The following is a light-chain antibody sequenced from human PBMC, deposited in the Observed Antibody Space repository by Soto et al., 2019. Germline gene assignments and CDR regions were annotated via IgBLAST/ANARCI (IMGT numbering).Light chain of an antibody. V-gene: IGKV3-11*01. CDR1: QSVSSY. Sequence: EIVLTQSPATLSLSPGERATLSCRASQSVSSYLAWYQQKPGQAPRLLIYDAFNRATGIPARFSGSASGTDFTLTISSLEPEDFAVYYCQQYGSSPKTFGQGTKVDIK. J-gene: IGKJ1*01. CDR3: QQYGSSPKT. CDR2: DAF.